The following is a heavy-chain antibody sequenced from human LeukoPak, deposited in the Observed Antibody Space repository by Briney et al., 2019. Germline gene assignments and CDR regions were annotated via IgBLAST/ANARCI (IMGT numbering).Heavy chain of an antibody. Sequence: SETLSLTCAVYGGSFSGYYWNWIRQPPGKGLEWIGEINHSGSTNYNPSLKSRVTISVDTSKNQFSLELNSVTAADTAVYYCARGRTTETTFYYYYHGMDVWGQGTTVTVSS. CDR3: ARGRTTETTFYYYYHGMDV. CDR1: GGSFSGYY. CDR2: INHSGST. J-gene: IGHJ6*02. D-gene: IGHD4-11*01. V-gene: IGHV4-34*01.